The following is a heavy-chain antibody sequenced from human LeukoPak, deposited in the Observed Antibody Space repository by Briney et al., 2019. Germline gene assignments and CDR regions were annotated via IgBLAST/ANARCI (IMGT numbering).Heavy chain of an antibody. CDR1: GGTFSSYA. CDR3: ARFSSGCSTSSCYLTY. CDR2: IIPIFGTA. Sequence: SVKVSCKASGGTFSSYAISWVRQAPGQGLEWMGGIIPIFGTANYAQKFQGRVTITTDESTSTAYMELSSLRSEDTAVYYCARFSSGCSTSSCYLTYWGQGTLVTVS. V-gene: IGHV1-69*05. J-gene: IGHJ4*02. D-gene: IGHD2-2*01.